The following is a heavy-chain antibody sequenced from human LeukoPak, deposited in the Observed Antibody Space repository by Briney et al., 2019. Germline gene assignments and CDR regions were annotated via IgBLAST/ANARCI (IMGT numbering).Heavy chain of an antibody. J-gene: IGHJ4*02. D-gene: IGHD3-22*01. CDR1: GGSISSGGYY. V-gene: IGHV4-31*03. CDR3: AGSRIGYSDSSGFFDS. CDR2: IQYSGST. Sequence: KASETLSLTCTVSGGSISSGGYYWGWIRQHPGKGLEWIGYIQYSGSTYYSPSLKSRVTISVDTSKNQFSLKLSSVTAADTAVYYCAGSRIGYSDSSGFFDSWGQGTLVTVSS.